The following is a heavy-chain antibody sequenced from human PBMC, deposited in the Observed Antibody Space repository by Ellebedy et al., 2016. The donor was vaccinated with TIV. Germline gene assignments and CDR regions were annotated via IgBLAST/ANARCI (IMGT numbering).Heavy chain of an antibody. CDR1: GFTLSDYY. D-gene: IGHD2-15*01. CDR3: VRDTLFSGMEV. V-gene: IGHV3-72*01. Sequence: LSLTCAASGFTLSDYYMDWVRQVPGKGLEWLGFIRRKTSGGTTEYAASVKGRFTISREESNNSLYLQMNSLKIDDTAVYYCVRDTLFSGMEVWGQGTTVTVS. J-gene: IGHJ6*02. CDR2: IRRKTSGGTT.